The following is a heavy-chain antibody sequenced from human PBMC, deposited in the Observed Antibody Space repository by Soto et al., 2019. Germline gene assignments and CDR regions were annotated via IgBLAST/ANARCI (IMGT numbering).Heavy chain of an antibody. CDR2: IYYSGST. J-gene: IGHJ6*02. Sequence: SETLSLTCTVSGGSVSSGSYYWSWIRQPPGKGLEWIGYIYYSGSTNYNPSLKSRVTISVDTSKNQFSLKLSSVTAADTAVYYCARDGYTVTPNYYYGMDVWGQGTTVTVSS. CDR3: ARDGYTVTPNYYYGMDV. D-gene: IGHD4-4*01. V-gene: IGHV4-61*01. CDR1: GGSVSSGSYY.